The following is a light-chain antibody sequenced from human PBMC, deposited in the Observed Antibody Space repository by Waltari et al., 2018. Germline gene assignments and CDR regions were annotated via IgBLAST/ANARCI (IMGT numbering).Light chain of an antibody. V-gene: IGKV3-15*01. CDR2: AAS. J-gene: IGKJ3*01. CDR1: QRSSNH. Sequence: EKVMTQSPATLSVSPGDRATLSCRARQRSSNHLAWYPQRPGQAPRLLIYAASSRAAGVPARFSGSGSGTEFTLTIDSLQSEDFAVYFCQQYNSWPFTFGPGTQVDIK. CDR3: QQYNSWPFT.